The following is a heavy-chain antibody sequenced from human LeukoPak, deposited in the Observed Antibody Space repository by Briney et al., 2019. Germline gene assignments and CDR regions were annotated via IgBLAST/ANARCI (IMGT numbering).Heavy chain of an antibody. J-gene: IGHJ4*02. V-gene: IGHV3-66*01. D-gene: IGHD5-24*01. CDR2: IYSGGST. CDR1: GFTVSSNY. CDR3: ARDPQMNYFDY. Sequence: GGSLRLSCAASGFTVSSNYMSWVRQAPGKGLEWVSLIYSGGSTYYADSVKGRFTISRDNSKNTLYLQMNSLRAEDTAVYYCARDPQMNYFDYWGQGTLVTVSS.